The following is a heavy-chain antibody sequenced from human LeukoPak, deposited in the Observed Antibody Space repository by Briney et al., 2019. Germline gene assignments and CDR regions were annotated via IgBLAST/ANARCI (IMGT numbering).Heavy chain of an antibody. CDR3: ARDLQYEFYFDY. CDR2: ISAYNGNT. CDR1: GYTFTSYG. Sequence: ASVKVSCKASGYTFTSYGISWVRQAPGQGLEWMGWISAYNGNTNYAQKLQGRVTMTTDTSTSTAYMEPRSLRSDDTAVYYCARDLQYEFYFDYWGQGTLVTVSS. J-gene: IGHJ4*02. D-gene: IGHD2-8*01. V-gene: IGHV1-18*01.